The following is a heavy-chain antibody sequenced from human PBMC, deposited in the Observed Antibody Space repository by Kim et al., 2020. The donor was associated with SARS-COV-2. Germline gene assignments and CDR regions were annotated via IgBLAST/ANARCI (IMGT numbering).Heavy chain of an antibody. V-gene: IGHV1-69*13. J-gene: IGHJ4*02. CDR3: ARGSGCSSTSCPFDY. D-gene: IGHD2-2*01. CDR1: GGTFSSYA. Sequence: SVKVSCKASGGTFSSYAISWVRQAPGQGLEWMGGIIPISGTANYAQKFQGRVTITADESTSTAYMELSSLRSEDTAVYYCARGSGCSSTSCPFDYWGQGTLVTVSS. CDR2: IIPISGTA.